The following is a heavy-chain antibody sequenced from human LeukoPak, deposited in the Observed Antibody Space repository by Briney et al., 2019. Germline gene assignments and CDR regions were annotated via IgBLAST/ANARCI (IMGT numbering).Heavy chain of an antibody. Sequence: GGSLRLSCIASGFTFSSYGMYWVRQAPGKGLEWVAFIRFDETNKYYADSVKGRFTISRDNSKNTLYLQMNSLRAEDTAVYYCAPPPDYYDSSGYLDDYWGQGTLVTVSS. D-gene: IGHD3-22*01. CDR3: APPPDYYDSSGYLDDY. CDR2: IRFDETNK. CDR1: GFTFSSYG. J-gene: IGHJ4*02. V-gene: IGHV3-30*02.